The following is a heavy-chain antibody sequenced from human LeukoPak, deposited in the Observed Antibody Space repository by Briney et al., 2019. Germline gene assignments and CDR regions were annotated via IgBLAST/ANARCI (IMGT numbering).Heavy chain of an antibody. J-gene: IGHJ5*02. D-gene: IGHD3-3*01. V-gene: IGHV1-3*04. CDR3: AGTGAYYGWFDP. CDR2: ISTPSGQT. CDR1: GHISTTYD. Sequence: ASVKVSCKASGHISTTYDIHWVRQAPGQSLEWMGWISTPSGQTEYSQKFQGRVTITRDTSASTAYLEVDSLRSEDTAVYYCAGTGAYYGWFDPWGQGTLVTVSS.